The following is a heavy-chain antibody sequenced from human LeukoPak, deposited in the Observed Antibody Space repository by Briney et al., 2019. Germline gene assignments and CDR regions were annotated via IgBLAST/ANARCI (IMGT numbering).Heavy chain of an antibody. V-gene: IGHV3-74*01. CDR3: AKGTAESSGWYEGYFDY. CDR1: GFTFSKYW. J-gene: IGHJ4*02. D-gene: IGHD6-13*01. CDR2: INSDGSWT. Sequence: GGSLRLSCGASGFTFSKYWMHWVRQAPGKGLVWVSRINSDGSWTSYADSVKGRFTISRDNSKNTLYLQMNSLRAEDTAVYYCAKGTAESSGWYEGYFDYWGQGTLVTVSS.